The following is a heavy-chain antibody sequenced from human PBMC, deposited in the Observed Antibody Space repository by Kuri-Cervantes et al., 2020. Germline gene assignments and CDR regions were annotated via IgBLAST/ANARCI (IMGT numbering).Heavy chain of an antibody. CDR2: NSSSGSTI. CDR3: AKDNGVGQWLVVGFDI. D-gene: IGHD6-19*01. CDR1: GFTFSDYY. V-gene: IGHV3-11*01. Sequence: GESLKISCAASGFTFSDYYMSWIRQAPGKGLEWVSYNSSSGSTIYYADSVKGRFTISRDNAKNSLYLQMNSLRAEDTALYYCAKDNGVGQWLVVGFDIWGQGTMVTVSS. J-gene: IGHJ3*02.